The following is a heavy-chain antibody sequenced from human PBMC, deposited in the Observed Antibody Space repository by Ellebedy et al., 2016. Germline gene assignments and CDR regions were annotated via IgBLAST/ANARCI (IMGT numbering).Heavy chain of an antibody. CDR2: IGSTGVST. V-gene: IGHV3-23*01. Sequence: GESLKISCAASGFTFSSFAITWVRLAPGKGLEWVSTIGSTGVSTFYADSVMGRFTISRDNSRDTLYLQMNSLRADDTAVYYCAKRTSGTEDYWGQGTLVTVSS. CDR1: GFTFSSFA. D-gene: IGHD2-2*01. J-gene: IGHJ4*02. CDR3: AKRTSGTEDY.